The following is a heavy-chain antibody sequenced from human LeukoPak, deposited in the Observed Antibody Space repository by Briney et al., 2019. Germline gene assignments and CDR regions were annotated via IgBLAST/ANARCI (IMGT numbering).Heavy chain of an antibody. Sequence: GGSLRLSCAASGFTFSSYGMHWVRQAPGQGLEWVAVISYDGSNKYYADSVKGRFTISRDNSKNTLYLQMNSLRAEDTAVYYCAKDRRILYYFDYWGQGTLVTVSS. CDR3: AKDRRILYYFDY. V-gene: IGHV3-30*18. CDR2: ISYDGSNK. CDR1: GFTFSSYG. J-gene: IGHJ4*02. D-gene: IGHD2-15*01.